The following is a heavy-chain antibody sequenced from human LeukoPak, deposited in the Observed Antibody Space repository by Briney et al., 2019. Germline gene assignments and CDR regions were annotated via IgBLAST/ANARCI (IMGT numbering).Heavy chain of an antibody. CDR1: GGSISSSNW. J-gene: IGHJ4*02. Sequence: SETLSLTCVVSGGSISSSNWWSWVRQPPEKGLEWIGEIYHSGSTNYNPSLKSRVTISVDKSKNQFSLKLSSVTAADTAVYYCARYDVGWYYFDYWGQGTLDTVSS. V-gene: IGHV4-4*02. CDR2: IYHSGST. CDR3: ARYDVGWYYFDY. D-gene: IGHD6-19*01.